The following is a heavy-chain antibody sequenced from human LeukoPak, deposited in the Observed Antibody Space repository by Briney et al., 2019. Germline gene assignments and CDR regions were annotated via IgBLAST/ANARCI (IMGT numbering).Heavy chain of an antibody. CDR1: GFTLSNFW. CDR2: IKNKNTGETT. Sequence: GGSLRLSCAASGFTLSNFWMSWVRQAPGKGLEWVGRIKNKNTGETTDYAAPVKGRFTISRDDSKNTLYLQMNSLKSEDTAVYYCTRAIGGGRDPDFDYWGQGTLVTVSS. J-gene: IGHJ4*02. D-gene: IGHD2-15*01. CDR3: TRAIGGGRDPDFDY. V-gene: IGHV3-15*01.